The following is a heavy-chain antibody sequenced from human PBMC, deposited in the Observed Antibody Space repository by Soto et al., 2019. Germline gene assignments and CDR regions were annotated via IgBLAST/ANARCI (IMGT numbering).Heavy chain of an antibody. CDR3: APRRLRSYYYCLDD. CDR1: GFSLSTSGVG. V-gene: IGHV2-5*02. CDR2: IYWDDDK. J-gene: IGHJ6*02. D-gene: IGHD3-10*01. Sequence: SGPTLVNPTQTLTLTCTFSGFSLSTSGVGVGWIRQPPGKALEWLALIYWDDDKRYSPSLKSRLTITKDTSKNQVVLTMTNMDPVENATLYCAPRRLRSYYYCLDDWGQGTPVTVSS.